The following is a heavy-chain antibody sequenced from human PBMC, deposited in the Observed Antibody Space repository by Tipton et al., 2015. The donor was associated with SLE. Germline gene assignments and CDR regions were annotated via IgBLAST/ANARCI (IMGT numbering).Heavy chain of an antibody. V-gene: IGHV3-53*01. D-gene: IGHD2-8*01. CDR2: IYSGGTT. Sequence: SLRLSCAASGFTVSSNYMSWVRQAPGKGLEWVSVIYSGGTTYYADSVKGRFTISRDNSKNTLYLQMNSLRAEDTAVYYCARDNNGDVDYWGQGTLVTVSS. CDR1: GFTVSSNY. J-gene: IGHJ4*02. CDR3: ARDNNGDVDY.